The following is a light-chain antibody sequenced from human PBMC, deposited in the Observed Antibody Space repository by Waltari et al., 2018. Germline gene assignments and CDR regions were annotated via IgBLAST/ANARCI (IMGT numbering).Light chain of an antibody. CDR1: QSIGNY. Sequence: EMVLTQAPATLSLSPGERGTLSCRASQSIGNYLAWYQQKPGQAPRLLIYGASDRTTGIPARFSGSGSGTDFTLTISSLEPEDFAVYYCQQRGDWPITFGQGTRLEIK. CDR2: GAS. V-gene: IGKV3-11*01. J-gene: IGKJ5*01. CDR3: QQRGDWPIT.